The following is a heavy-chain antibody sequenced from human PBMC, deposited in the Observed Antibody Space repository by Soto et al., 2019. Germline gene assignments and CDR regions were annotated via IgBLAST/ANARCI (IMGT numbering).Heavy chain of an antibody. CDR2: ISAYNGNT. D-gene: IGHD3-22*01. CDR3: ARETSSGYYGWFDP. CDR1: GYTFTSYG. Sequence: GASVKVSCKASGYTFTSYGISWVRQAPGQGLEWMGWISAYNGNTNYAQKLQGRVTITADESTSTAYMELSSLRSEDTAVYYCARETSSGYYGWFDPWGQGTLVTVSS. V-gene: IGHV1-18*01. J-gene: IGHJ5*02.